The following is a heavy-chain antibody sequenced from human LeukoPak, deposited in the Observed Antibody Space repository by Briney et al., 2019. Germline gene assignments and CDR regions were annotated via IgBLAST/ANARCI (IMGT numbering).Heavy chain of an antibody. J-gene: IGHJ5*02. D-gene: IGHD3-16*01. CDR2: IYTSGST. CDR3: ARTGFSGGAPLNGWFDP. V-gene: IGHV4-59*10. CDR1: GGSFRDYY. Sequence: SETLSLTCAVYGGSFRDYYWSWIRQPAGKGLEWIGRIYTSGSTNYNPSLKSRVTMSVDTSKNQFSLKLSSVTAADTAVYYCARTGFSGGAPLNGWFDPWGQGTLVTVSS.